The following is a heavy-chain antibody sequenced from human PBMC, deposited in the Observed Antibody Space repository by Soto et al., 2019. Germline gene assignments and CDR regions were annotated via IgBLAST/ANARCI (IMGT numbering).Heavy chain of an antibody. D-gene: IGHD6-6*01. Sequence: EVQVVESGGDLVQPGGSLRLSCAASGFTFSSFWMFWVRQAPEKGLVWISRISPDGSITNDADSVKGRFTISRDNAKNTVYLQLNSLRAEDTAFYYCARDLGSSPGYWGQGTLVTVSS. J-gene: IGHJ4*02. CDR3: ARDLGSSPGY. CDR2: ISPDGSIT. CDR1: GFTFSSFW. V-gene: IGHV3-74*01.